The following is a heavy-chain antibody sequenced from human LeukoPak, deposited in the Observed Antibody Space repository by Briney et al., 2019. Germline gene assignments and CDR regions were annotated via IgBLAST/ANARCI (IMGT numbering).Heavy chain of an antibody. CDR2: IAAGGGGQ. D-gene: IGHD6-19*01. Sequence: GGSLRLSCATSGFTFNTMSWVRQAPGKGLEWVSGIAAGGGGQTYAASVQGRFTTSRDNCQNTLYLQMNSLRAEDTAVYYCVTGDRNTGWPKWGQGILVTVSP. CDR1: GFTFNT. V-gene: IGHV3-23*01. CDR3: VTGDRNTGWPK. J-gene: IGHJ4*02.